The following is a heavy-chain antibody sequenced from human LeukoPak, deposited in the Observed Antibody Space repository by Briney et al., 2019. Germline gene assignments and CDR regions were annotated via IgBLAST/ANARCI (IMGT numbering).Heavy chain of an antibody. D-gene: IGHD3-10*01. Sequence: SETLSLTCTVSGGSISNYYWSWIRQPAGKGLEWIGRIYTSGSTNYNPSLESRVTMSVDTSRNQFSLNLRSVTAADTAVYYCARDAQGYGWGSYIAMWGQGTLVTISS. V-gene: IGHV4-4*07. CDR3: ARDAQGYGWGSYIAM. J-gene: IGHJ4*02. CDR2: IYTSGST. CDR1: GGSISNYY.